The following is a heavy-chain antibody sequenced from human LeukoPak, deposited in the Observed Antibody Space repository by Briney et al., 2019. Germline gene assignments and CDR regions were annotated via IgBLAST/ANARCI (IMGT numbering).Heavy chain of an antibody. Sequence: SETLSLTCTVSGVSISRGSYYWSWIRQPAGKGLEWIGRIYTSGSTNYNPSLKSRFTISVDTSKNQFSLTLSSVTAADTAVYYCARDSSGDGYRSGYHCGQGTLVTVSS. CDR3: ARDSSGDGYRSGYH. J-gene: IGHJ5*02. V-gene: IGHV4-61*02. CDR2: IYTSGST. CDR1: GVSISRGSYY. D-gene: IGHD6-25*01.